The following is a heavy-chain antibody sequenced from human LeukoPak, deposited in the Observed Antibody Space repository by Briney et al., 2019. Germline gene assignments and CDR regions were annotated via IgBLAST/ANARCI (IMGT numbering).Heavy chain of an antibody. CDR2: ISSDGSST. D-gene: IGHD4-11*01. CDR1: GFTFSSYW. V-gene: IGHV3-74*01. J-gene: IGHJ4*02. Sequence: GGSLRLSCEASGFTFSSYWMHWVRQAPGKGLVWVSHISSDGSSTSYADSVKGRFTISRDNAKNTLYLQMNRLRAEDTAVYYCARDKVSNYVFDYWGQGTLVTVSS. CDR3: ARDKVSNYVFDY.